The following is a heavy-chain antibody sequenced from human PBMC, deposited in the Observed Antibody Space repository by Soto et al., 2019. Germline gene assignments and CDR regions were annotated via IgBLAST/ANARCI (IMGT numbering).Heavy chain of an antibody. CDR3: ARADSSSWSSYYYYGMDV. D-gene: IGHD6-13*01. CDR1: GYTFTGYY. J-gene: IGHJ6*02. CDR2: INPNSGGT. V-gene: IGHV1-2*04. Sequence: GASVKVSCKASGYTFTGYYMHWVRQAPGQGLEWMGWINPNSGGTNYAQKFQGWVTMTRGTSISTAYMELSRLRSDDTAVYYCARADSSSWSSYYYYGMDVWGQGTTVTVSS.